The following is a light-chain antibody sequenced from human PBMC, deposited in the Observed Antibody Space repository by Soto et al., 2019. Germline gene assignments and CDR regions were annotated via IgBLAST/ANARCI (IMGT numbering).Light chain of an antibody. V-gene: IGLV1-47*01. CDR3: GARNDSYVV. Sequence: QSVLTQPPSASGTPGHRVTISCSGSSSYIGSNYVYWYHQLPGTAPKLLIYRNNQRPSGVPDRFSGSKSGTSASLAISGLRSEDEVDYYCGARNDSYVVCGGG. CDR1: SSYIGSNY. CDR2: RNN. J-gene: IGLJ2*01.